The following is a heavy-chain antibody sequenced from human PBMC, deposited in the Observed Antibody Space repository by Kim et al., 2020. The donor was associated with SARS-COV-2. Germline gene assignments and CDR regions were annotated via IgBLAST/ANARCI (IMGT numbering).Heavy chain of an antibody. Sequence: YYNPALKSRATISVDRSKNQFSLTLTSVTAADTAVYYCTRGPYSDYFDYWGQGTLVTVSS. D-gene: IGHD4-4*01. J-gene: IGHJ4*02. V-gene: IGHV4-30-2*01. CDR3: TRGPYSDYFDY.